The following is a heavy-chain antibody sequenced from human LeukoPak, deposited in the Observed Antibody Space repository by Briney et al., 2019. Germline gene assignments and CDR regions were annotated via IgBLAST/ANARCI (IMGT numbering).Heavy chain of an antibody. D-gene: IGHD3-16*01. J-gene: IGHJ4*02. Sequence: ASVKVSCKASGYRLTDYYIHCGRQAPGQGLDWLGVINPSAGTTAYTPKFQGRVTMTRDTSTSTVYMELSSLGSEDTAVYYCARLRGGDYWGQGTLVTVSS. V-gene: IGHV1-46*01. CDR2: INPSAGTT. CDR1: GYRLTDYY. CDR3: ARLRGGDY.